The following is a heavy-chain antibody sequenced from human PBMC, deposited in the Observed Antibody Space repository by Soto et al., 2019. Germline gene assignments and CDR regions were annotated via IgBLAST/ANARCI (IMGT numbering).Heavy chain of an antibody. CDR3: AKDRVDCSGGSCYSLSEYFQH. J-gene: IGHJ1*01. CDR1: GFTFSSYA. CDR2: ISGSGGST. V-gene: IGHV3-23*01. Sequence: GGSLRFSCAASGFTFSSYAMSWVRQAPGKGLEWVSAISGSGGSTYYADSVKGRFTISRDNSKNTLYLQMNSLRAEDTAVYYCAKDRVDCSGGSCYSLSEYFQHWGQGTLVTVSS. D-gene: IGHD2-15*01.